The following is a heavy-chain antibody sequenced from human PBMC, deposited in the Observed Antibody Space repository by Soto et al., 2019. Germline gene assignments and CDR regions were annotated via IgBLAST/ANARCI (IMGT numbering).Heavy chain of an antibody. CDR1: GSSLRTSGVG. J-gene: IGHJ4*02. Sequence: QITLKESGPTLVKPTQTLPLPCTFSGSSLRTSGVGVGGFRQPPGKALEWLALIYWDDDKRYSPSLKSRLTITKDTSKNQVVLTMTNMDPVDTATYYCAHVYGGYDNFDYWGQGTLVTVSS. CDR3: AHVYGGYDNFDY. CDR2: IYWDDDK. D-gene: IGHD5-12*01. V-gene: IGHV2-5*02.